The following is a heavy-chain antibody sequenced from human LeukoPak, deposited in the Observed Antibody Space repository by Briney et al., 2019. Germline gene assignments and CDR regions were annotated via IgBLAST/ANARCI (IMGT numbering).Heavy chain of an antibody. D-gene: IGHD3-3*01. CDR3: TKSDWFDP. Sequence: GGSLRLSYAASGFTFSNYWMHWVRQAPGKGLVWVSRIKSDGSSTTYADSVKGRFTISRDNAKNTLYLQMNSLRAEDTAVYYCTKSDWFDPWGQGTLVTVSS. CDR1: GFTFSNYW. CDR2: IKSDGSST. V-gene: IGHV3-74*01. J-gene: IGHJ5*02.